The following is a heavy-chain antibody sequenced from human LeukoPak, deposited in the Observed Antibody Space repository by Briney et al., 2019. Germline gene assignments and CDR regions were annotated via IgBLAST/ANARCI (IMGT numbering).Heavy chain of an antibody. V-gene: IGHV4-39*01. J-gene: IGHJ4*01. CDR2: ISYSGTT. D-gene: IGHD5-18*01. CDR1: GGSISSDSHY. Sequence: PSETLSLTCTVSGGSISSDSHYWGWIRQPPGKGLDWIASISYSGTTYYNPSLKSRVSISSDTSKNQFSLTLTSVTAADTAVYYCVKSYGGQPYDCWGQGTLVTVSS. CDR3: VKSYGGQPYDC.